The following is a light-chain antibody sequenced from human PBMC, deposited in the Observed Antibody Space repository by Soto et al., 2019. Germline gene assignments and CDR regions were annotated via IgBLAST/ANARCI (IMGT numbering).Light chain of an antibody. J-gene: IGKJ1*01. CDR3: QHYDNWPPWT. CDR1: QSVSSN. V-gene: IGKV3-15*01. CDR2: GAS. Sequence: EIVLTQSPGTLSLSPGERATLSCRASQSVSSNLAWYQQKPGQAPRLLIYGASIRATGFPARFSGSGSGTEFTLTISSLQPEDFAVYYCQHYDNWPPWTFGQGTKVDIK.